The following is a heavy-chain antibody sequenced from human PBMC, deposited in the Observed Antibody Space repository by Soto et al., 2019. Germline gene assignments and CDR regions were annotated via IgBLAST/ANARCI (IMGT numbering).Heavy chain of an antibody. CDR2: IYYSGST. J-gene: IGHJ4*02. Sequence: PSETLSLTCTVSGGSISSGGYYWSWIRQHPGKGLEWIGYIYYSGSTYYNPSLKSRVTVSVDTSKNQFSLKLSSVTAADTAVYYCAREGHSRGLDYWGQGTLVTVSS. CDR1: GGSISSGGYY. V-gene: IGHV4-31*03. D-gene: IGHD6-19*01. CDR3: AREGHSRGLDY.